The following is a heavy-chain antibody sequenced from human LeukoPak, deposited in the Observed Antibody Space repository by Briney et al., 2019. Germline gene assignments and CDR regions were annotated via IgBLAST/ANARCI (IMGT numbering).Heavy chain of an antibody. CDR3: ARDLHCSSTSCLYYYYYYGMDV. V-gene: IGHV3-30*04. Sequence: PGGSLRLSCAASGFTFSSYAMHWVRQAPGKGLEWVAVISYDGSNKYYADSVKGRFTISRDNSKNTLYLQMNSLRAEDTAVYYCARDLHCSSTSCLYYYYYYGMDVWGKGTTVTVSS. J-gene: IGHJ6*04. CDR1: GFTFSSYA. CDR2: ISYDGSNK. D-gene: IGHD2-2*01.